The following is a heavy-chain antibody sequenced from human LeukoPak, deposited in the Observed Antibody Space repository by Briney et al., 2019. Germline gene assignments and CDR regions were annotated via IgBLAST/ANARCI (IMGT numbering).Heavy chain of an antibody. V-gene: IGHV3-23*01. J-gene: IGHJ3*02. CDR2: ISNSGGNT. D-gene: IGHD6-13*01. Sequence: GGSLRLSCAASGFTFDDYAMHWVRQAPGKGLEWVSTISNSGGNTYYADSVKGRFTISRDNSKNTLYLQMNSLRAEDTAVYYCAREGYSSSWDAFDIWGQGTMVTVSS. CDR1: GFTFDDYA. CDR3: AREGYSSSWDAFDI.